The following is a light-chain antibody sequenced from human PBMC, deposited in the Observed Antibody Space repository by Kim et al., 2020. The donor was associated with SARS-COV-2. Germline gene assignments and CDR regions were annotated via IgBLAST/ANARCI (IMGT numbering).Light chain of an antibody. CDR2: AAS. J-gene: IGKJ2*01. Sequence: ASVGDSVTITCRASKSIANDLNWYQHQPGKVPNLLIHAASTLQSGVPSRFSGSGSGTDFTLTISGLQPDDFATYYCQHSDDTPYTFGQGTKLEI. V-gene: IGKV1-39*01. CDR3: QHSDDTPYT. CDR1: KSIAND.